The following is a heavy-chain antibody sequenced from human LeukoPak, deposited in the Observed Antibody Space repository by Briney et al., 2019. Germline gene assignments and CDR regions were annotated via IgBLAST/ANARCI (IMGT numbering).Heavy chain of an antibody. V-gene: IGHV1-2*04. CDR2: INPNSGGT. Sequence: ASVKVSCKASGYTFTGYYMHWVRQAPGQGLEWMGWINPNSGGTNYAQKFQGWVTMTRDTSISTAYMELSRLRSDDMAVYYCARSLSMYSSGWYYFDYWGQGTLVTVSS. CDR3: ARSLSMYSSGWYYFDY. CDR1: GYTFTGYY. D-gene: IGHD6-19*01. J-gene: IGHJ4*02.